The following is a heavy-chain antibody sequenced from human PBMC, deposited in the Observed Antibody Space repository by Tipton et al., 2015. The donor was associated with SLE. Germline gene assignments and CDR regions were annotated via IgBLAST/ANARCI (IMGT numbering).Heavy chain of an antibody. CDR3: ARSDGGY. Sequence: TLSLTCTVSGASFTSHHWSWVRQSPGKGLEWIGYIYTSGSTNYNPSLKSRVTKSVDTSKNQFSLKLSSVTAADTAVYYCARSDGGYWGQGTLVTVSS. J-gene: IGHJ4*02. CDR1: GASFTSHH. D-gene: IGHD3-16*01. V-gene: IGHV4-59*11. CDR2: IYTSGST.